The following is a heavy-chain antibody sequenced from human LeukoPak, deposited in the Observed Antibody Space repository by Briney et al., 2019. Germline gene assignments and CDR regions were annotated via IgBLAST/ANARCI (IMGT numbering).Heavy chain of an antibody. D-gene: IGHD2-2*01. CDR2: SNE. V-gene: IGHV3-30*03. CDR1: GFSLSTYI. Sequence: GGSLRLSCAASGFSLSTYIMHWVRPAPGRGRGWVASSNEDYIDSVKGRFIISRDNSKNTLYLQMNSLRAEDTAVFYCVRETMPPAPHSGAFHIWGQGTMVTVSS. J-gene: IGHJ3*02. CDR3: VRETMPPAPHSGAFHI.